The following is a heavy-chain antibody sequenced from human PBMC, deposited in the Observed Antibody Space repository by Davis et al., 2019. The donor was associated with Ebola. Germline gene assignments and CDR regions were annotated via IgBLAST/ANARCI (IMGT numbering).Heavy chain of an antibody. CDR2: IYYSGST. D-gene: IGHD3-22*01. V-gene: IGHV4-59*01. J-gene: IGHJ3*02. CDR3: AGAGRAQYDSSGYYLIGAFDI. CDR1: GGSFSGYY. Sequence: MPSETLSLTCTVYGGSFSGYYWSWIRQPPGKGLEWIGYIYYSGSTNYNPSLKSRVTISVDTSKNQFSLKLSSVTAADTAVYYCAGAGRAQYDSSGYYLIGAFDIWGQGTMVTVSS.